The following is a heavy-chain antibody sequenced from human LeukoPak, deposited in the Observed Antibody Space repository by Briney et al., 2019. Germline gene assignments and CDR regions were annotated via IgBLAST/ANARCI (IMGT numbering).Heavy chain of an antibody. CDR3: ARARPVVAAKSGLDV. CDR2: INPNSGGT. CDR1: GYTFKNYG. V-gene: IGHV1-2*02. J-gene: IGHJ6*04. D-gene: IGHD2-15*01. Sequence: GASVKVSCKASGYTFKNYGISWVRQAPGQGLEWMGWINPNSGGTNYAQKFQGRVTMTRDTSISTAYMELSRLRSDDTAVYYCARARPVVAAKSGLDVWGKGTTVTISS.